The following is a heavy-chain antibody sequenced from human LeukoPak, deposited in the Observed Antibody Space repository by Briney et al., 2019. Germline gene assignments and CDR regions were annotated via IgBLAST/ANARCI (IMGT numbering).Heavy chain of an antibody. V-gene: IGHV1-2*02. D-gene: IGHD4-17*01. CDR1: GYSFTVYY. Sequence: ASVKVSCKASGYSFTVYYIHWVRQAPGQGLEWMGWINPNSGGTNYAQKFLGRVTMTRDTSISTAYMELSWLRSDDTAVYYCATLYGDYVASDYWGQGTLVTVSS. CDR3: ATLYGDYVASDY. J-gene: IGHJ4*02. CDR2: INPNSGGT.